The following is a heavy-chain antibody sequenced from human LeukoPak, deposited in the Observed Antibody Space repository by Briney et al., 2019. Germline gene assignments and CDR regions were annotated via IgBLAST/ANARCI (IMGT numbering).Heavy chain of an antibody. J-gene: IGHJ6*03. Sequence: GGSLRLSCAASGFTFSSYWMHWVRQAPGKGLVWISRINSDGFSTSYADSVKGQFTISRDNAKNTLYLQMNSLRAEDTAVYYCARIHRGNVVYMDVWGKGTTVTVSS. CDR1: GFTFSSYW. CDR2: INSDGFST. D-gene: IGHD2-15*01. CDR3: ARIHRGNVVYMDV. V-gene: IGHV3-74*01.